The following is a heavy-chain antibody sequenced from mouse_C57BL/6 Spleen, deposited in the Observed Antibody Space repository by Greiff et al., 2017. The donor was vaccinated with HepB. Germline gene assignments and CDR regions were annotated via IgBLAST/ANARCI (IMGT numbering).Heavy chain of an antibody. V-gene: IGHV1-55*01. CDR2: IYPGSGST. CDR3: ARCDYGYPWFAY. Sequence: QVQLQQPGAELVKPGASVKMSCKASGYTFTSYWITWVKQRPGQGLEWIGDIYPGSGSTNYNEKFKSKATLTVDTSSSTAYMQLSSLTSEDSAVYYCARCDYGYPWFAYWGQGTLVTVSA. J-gene: IGHJ3*01. CDR1: GYTFTSYW. D-gene: IGHD2-2*01.